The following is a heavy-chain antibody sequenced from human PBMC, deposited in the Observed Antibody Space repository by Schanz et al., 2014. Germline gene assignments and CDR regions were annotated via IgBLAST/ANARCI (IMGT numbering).Heavy chain of an antibody. J-gene: IGHJ2*01. CDR2: IRSKTNNYAT. CDR3: AKIVAVPAQHWYFHL. CDR1: GFTFSDSA. V-gene: IGHV3-73*01. D-gene: IGHD2-21*02. Sequence: LKLSCAASGFTFSDSAMHWVRQASGKGLEWVGRIRSKTNNYATAFGASVNGRFTISRDDSKNMAYLQMNSLRAEDAAVYFCAKIVAVPAQHWYFHLSDRARLVTASS.